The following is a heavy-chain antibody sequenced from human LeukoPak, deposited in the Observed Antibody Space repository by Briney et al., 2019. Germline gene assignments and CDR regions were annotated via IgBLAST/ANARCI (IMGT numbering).Heavy chain of an antibody. J-gene: IGHJ4*02. CDR2: MNPNSGNT. V-gene: IGHV1-8*01. Sequence: ASVKVSCKASGYTFTSYDINWVRQATGQGLEWMGWMNPNSGNTGYAQKFQGRVTMTRDTSISTAYMELSRLRSDDTAVYYCARGPGKKEWYYYDEYYFDYWGQGTLVTVSS. D-gene: IGHD3-22*01. CDR1: GYTFTSYD. CDR3: ARGPGKKEWYYYDEYYFDY.